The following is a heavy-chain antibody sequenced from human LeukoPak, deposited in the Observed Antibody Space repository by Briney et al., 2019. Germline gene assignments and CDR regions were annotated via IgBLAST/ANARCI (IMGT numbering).Heavy chain of an antibody. J-gene: IGHJ4*02. CDR2: IFVSDGGT. Sequence: GGPLRPSCAASGFSFSSYSMTWVRQAPGKGLEWVSAIFVSDGGTFYADSVKGRFTISRDTSKNTLYLQMNSLRAEATAVYYCAKGRGPAATHPDYWGQGILVTVSS. CDR3: AKGRGPAATHPDY. D-gene: IGHD6-25*01. V-gene: IGHV3-23*01. CDR1: GFSFSSYS.